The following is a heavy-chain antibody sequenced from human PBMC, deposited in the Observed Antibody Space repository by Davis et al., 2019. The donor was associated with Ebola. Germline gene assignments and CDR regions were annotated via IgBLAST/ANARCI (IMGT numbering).Heavy chain of an antibody. CDR2: INHSGST. CDR1: GGSFSGYY. D-gene: IGHD4-17*01. J-gene: IGHJ4*02. Sequence: SETLSLTCAVYGGSFSGYYWSWIRQPPGKGLEWIGEINHSGSTNYNPSLKSRVTISVDTSKNQLSLKLSSVTDADLAVYYCAVWFTTVTTESGYWGQGTLVTVSS. CDR3: AVWFTTVTTESGY. V-gene: IGHV4-34*01.